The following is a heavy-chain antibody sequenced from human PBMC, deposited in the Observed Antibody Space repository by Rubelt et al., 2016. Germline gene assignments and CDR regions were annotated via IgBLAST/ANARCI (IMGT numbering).Heavy chain of an antibody. J-gene: IGHJ5*02. CDR3: ARHEVVVIAIRSNNWFDP. V-gene: IGHV4-39*01. Sequence: LKSRVIISVDTSKNQFSLKLSSVTAADTAVYYCARHEVVVIAIRSNNWFDPWGQGTLVTVSS. D-gene: IGHD2-21*01.